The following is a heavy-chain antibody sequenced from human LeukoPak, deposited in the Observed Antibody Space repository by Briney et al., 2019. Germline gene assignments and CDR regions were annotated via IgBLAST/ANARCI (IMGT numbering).Heavy chain of an antibody. D-gene: IGHD4-17*01. V-gene: IGHV4-34*01. J-gene: IGHJ4*02. Sequence: SEPLSLTCAVSGVSFNDYYWSWVRQTPGRGLEWIGEINHSGYTNDSPSLKSRVTLSIDTSRKQFSLNLRSVTVADTGIYYCTRMTTGHDYWGQGTLVTVSS. CDR1: GVSFNDYY. CDR3: TRMTTGHDY. CDR2: INHSGYT.